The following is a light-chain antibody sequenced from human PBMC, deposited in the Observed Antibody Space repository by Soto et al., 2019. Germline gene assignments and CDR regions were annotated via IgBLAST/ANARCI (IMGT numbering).Light chain of an antibody. V-gene: IGKV3-11*01. CDR3: QQRSTWPIT. J-gene: IGKJ5*01. CDR1: QSVSSY. CDR2: DAL. Sequence: EIVMTQSPFTLSLSPGERATLSCRASQSVSSYLAWYQQKPGQAPRLLIDDALDRATGIPARFSGSGSGTDFTLTISSLEAEDFAVYYCQQRSTWPITFGQGTRLEI.